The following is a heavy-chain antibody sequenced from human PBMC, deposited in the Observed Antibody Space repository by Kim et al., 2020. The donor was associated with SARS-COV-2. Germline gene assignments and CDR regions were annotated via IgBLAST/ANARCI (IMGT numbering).Heavy chain of an antibody. J-gene: IGHJ6*02. CDR2: ISYDGSNK. Sequence: GGSLRLSCAASGCTFSSCAIHWVRQAPGKGLEWVAVISYDGSNKNYADSVKGRFTISRDNSKNTLYLQMNSLRAEDTALYYCARDQWSRLRGLTYSYYGMDVWGQGTTVTVSS. D-gene: IGHD3-10*01. V-gene: IGHV3-30-3*01. CDR1: GCTFSSCA. CDR3: ARDQWSRLRGLTYSYYGMDV.